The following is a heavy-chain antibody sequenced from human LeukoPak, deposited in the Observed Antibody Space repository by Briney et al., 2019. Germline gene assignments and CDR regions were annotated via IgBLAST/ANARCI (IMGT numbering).Heavy chain of an antibody. CDR1: GFTFSSYS. CDR3: ATLPGDCSSTSCPREV. Sequence: KTGGSLRLSCAASGFTFSSYSMNWVRQAPGKGLEWVSSISSSSSYIYYADSVKGRFTISRDNAKNSLYLQMNSLRAEDTAVYYCATLPGDCSSTSCPREVWGKGTTVNVSS. CDR2: ISSSSSYI. J-gene: IGHJ6*03. D-gene: IGHD2-2*01. V-gene: IGHV3-21*01.